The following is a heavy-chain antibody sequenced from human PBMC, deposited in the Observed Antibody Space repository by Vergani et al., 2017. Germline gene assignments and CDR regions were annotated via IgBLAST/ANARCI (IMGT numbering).Heavy chain of an antibody. Sequence: QVQLQESGPGLVKPSQTLSLTCTVSGGSISSGSYYWSWIRQPAGKGLEWIGRIYTSGSTYYNPSLKSRVTISVDTSKNQFSLKLSSVTAADTAVYYCARQGARIAVAGYIPYWGQGTLVTVSS. CDR3: ARQGARIAVAGYIPY. D-gene: IGHD6-19*01. J-gene: IGHJ4*02. V-gene: IGHV4-61*02. CDR2: IYTSGST. CDR1: GGSISSGSYY.